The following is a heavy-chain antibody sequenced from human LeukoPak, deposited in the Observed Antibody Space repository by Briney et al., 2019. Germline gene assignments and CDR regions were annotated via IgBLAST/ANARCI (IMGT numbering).Heavy chain of an antibody. J-gene: IGHJ5*02. D-gene: IGHD3-3*01. V-gene: IGHV1-18*01. CDR2: ISAYNGNT. CDR1: GYTFTSYG. CDR3: ARDSQDYYDFWSGYLRNWFDP. Sequence: GASVKVSCKASGYTFTSYGISWVRQAPGQGLEWMGWISAYNGNTNYAQKLQGRVTMTTDTSTSTAYMELRGLRSDDTAVYYCARDSQDYYDFWSGYLRNWFDPWGQGTLVTVSS.